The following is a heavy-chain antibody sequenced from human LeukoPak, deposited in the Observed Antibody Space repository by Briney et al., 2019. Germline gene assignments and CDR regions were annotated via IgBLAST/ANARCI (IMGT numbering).Heavy chain of an antibody. CDR1: GGTFSSYA. CDR2: IIPIFGTA. D-gene: IGHD2-15*01. Sequence: SVKVSCKASGGTFSSYAISWVRQAPGQGLEWMGGIIPIFGTANYAQKFQGRVTITTDESTSTAYMKLSSLRSEDTAVYYCATYCSGGSCYDFDYWGQGTLVTVSS. CDR3: ATYCSGGSCYDFDY. V-gene: IGHV1-69*05. J-gene: IGHJ4*02.